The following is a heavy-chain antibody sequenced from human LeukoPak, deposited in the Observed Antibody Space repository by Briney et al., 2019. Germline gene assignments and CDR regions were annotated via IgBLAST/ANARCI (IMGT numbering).Heavy chain of an antibody. D-gene: IGHD3-10*01. CDR1: GGSFSGYY. CDR3: ARDYYGSGPLYGMDV. CDR2: IYYSGST. J-gene: IGHJ6*04. V-gene: IGHV4-34*09. Sequence: PSETLSLTCAVYGGSFSGYYWSWIRQPPGKGLEWIGYIYYSGSTYYNPSLKSRVTISVDTSKNQFSLKLSSVTAADTAVYYCARDYYGSGPLYGMDVWGKGTTVTVSS.